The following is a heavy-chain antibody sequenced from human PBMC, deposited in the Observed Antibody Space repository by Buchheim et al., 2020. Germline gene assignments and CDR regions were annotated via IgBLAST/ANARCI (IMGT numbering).Heavy chain of an antibody. Sequence: QVQLQESGPRLVKPSETLSLTCTVSGGSISGYYWSWIRQPPEKGLEWIGYVSYSGTTVYEPSLERRVTIFVDTPNKPFSLKLTSATAADTAVYYCARVRASGWYFFDFWGQGTL. CDR1: GGSISGYY. J-gene: IGHJ4*02. CDR3: ARVRASGWYFFDF. D-gene: IGHD6-19*01. V-gene: IGHV4-59*01. CDR2: VSYSGTT.